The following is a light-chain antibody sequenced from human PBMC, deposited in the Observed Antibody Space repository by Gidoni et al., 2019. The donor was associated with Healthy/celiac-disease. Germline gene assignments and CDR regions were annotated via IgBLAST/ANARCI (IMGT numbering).Light chain of an antibody. CDR3: QQYNNWPLWT. CDR2: GAS. CDR1: QSVNSK. J-gene: IGKJ1*01. V-gene: IGKV3-15*01. Sequence: IVMTQPPDTLAVSPGERATLSCSASQSVNSKLALYQQKPGQAPRLLIYGASTRATGIPARFSGSGSGTEFTLTISSLQSEAFAVYYCQQYNNWPLWTFGQGDQGGNQT.